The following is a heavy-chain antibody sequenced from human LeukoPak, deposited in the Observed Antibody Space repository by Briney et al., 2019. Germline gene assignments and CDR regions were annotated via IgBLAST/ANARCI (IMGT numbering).Heavy chain of an antibody. J-gene: IGHJ4*02. Sequence: GGSLRLSCAASGFTFSSYSMNWVRQAPGKGLEWVSYISSSGSTIYYADSVKGRFTISRDDSKSIAYLQMNSLKTEDTAVYYCTRVDDILTGYPNYFDYWGQGTLLTVSS. CDR1: GFTFSSYS. D-gene: IGHD3-9*01. CDR3: TRVDDILTGYPNYFDY. V-gene: IGHV3-48*01. CDR2: ISSSGSTI.